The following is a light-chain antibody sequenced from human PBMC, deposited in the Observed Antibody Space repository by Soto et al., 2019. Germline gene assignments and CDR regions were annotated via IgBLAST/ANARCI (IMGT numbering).Light chain of an antibody. CDR2: GAS. J-gene: IGKJ5*01. Sequence: EIVLTQSPGSLSLSPGEAATLSCRASQSVSSNSLTWYQHRPGQAPRLLLYGASSRATGISDRFSGSGFGTDFTLTISRLEPEDFAVFYCQHYDSLPITFGQGTRLGIK. V-gene: IGKV3-20*01. CDR1: QSVSSNS. CDR3: QHYDSLPIT.